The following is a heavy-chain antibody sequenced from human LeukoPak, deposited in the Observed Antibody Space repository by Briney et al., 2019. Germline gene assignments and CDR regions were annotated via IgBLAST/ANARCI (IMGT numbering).Heavy chain of an antibody. CDR2: IYTSGST. J-gene: IGHJ4*02. D-gene: IGHD3-10*01. Sequence: PSETLSLTCTVSGGSISSYYWSWTRQPAGKGLEWIGRIYTSGSTNYNPSLKSRVTMSVDTSKNQFSPKLSSVTAADTAVYYCARDDRGLGSGPPHDYWGQGTLVTVSS. V-gene: IGHV4-4*07. CDR3: ARDDRGLGSGPPHDY. CDR1: GGSISSYY.